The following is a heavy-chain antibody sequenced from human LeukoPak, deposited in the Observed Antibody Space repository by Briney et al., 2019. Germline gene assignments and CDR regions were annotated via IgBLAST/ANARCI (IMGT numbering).Heavy chain of an antibody. CDR1: GGSISSGGYY. CDR3: AREVVRGVITNNWFDP. CDR2: IYYSGST. V-gene: IGHV4-31*03. Sequence: SRTLSLTCTVSGGSISSGGYYWSWIGQHPGKGLEWIGYIYYSGSTYYNPSLKSRVTISVDTSKNQFSLKLSSVTAADTAVYYRAREVVRGVITNNWFDPWGQGTLVTVSS. J-gene: IGHJ5*02. D-gene: IGHD3-10*01.